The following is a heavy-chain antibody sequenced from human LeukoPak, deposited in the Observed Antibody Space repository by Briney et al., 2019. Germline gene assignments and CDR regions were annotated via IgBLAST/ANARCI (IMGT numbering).Heavy chain of an antibody. CDR3: AKDWYYYYYYMDV. CDR1: GFTFSSYG. CDR2: ISYGGSNK. V-gene: IGHV3-30*18. J-gene: IGHJ6*03. Sequence: GGSLRLSCAASGFTFSSYGMHWVRQAPGKGLEWVAVISYGGSNKYYADSVKGRFTISRDNSKNTLYLQMNSLRAEDTAVYYCAKDWYYYYYYMDVWGKGTTVTVSS.